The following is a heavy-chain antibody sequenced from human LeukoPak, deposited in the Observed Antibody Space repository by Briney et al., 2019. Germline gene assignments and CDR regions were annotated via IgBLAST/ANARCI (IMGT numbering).Heavy chain of an antibody. V-gene: IGHV3-74*01. Sequence: PGGSLRLSCADSGFTFSNYWMHWVRQAPGKGLVWVSRINSDGTITSYADSVKGRFTISRDNAKNTLYLQMNSLRAEDTAVYYCARGTLGYHYTTSGYHDYWGQGTLVTVSS. J-gene: IGHJ4*02. D-gene: IGHD3-22*01. CDR1: GFTFSNYW. CDR2: INSDGTIT. CDR3: ARGTLGYHYTTSGYHDY.